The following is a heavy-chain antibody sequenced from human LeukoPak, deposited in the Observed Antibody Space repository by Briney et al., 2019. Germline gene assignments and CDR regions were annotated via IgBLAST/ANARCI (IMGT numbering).Heavy chain of an antibody. V-gene: IGHV4-34*01. J-gene: IGHJ4*02. CDR1: GGSFSGYY. CDR3: ARALRMAMVRGVIIRGYYFDC. CDR2: INHSGST. D-gene: IGHD3-10*01. Sequence: PSETLSLTCAVYGGSFSGYYWSWIRQPPGKGLEWIGEINHSGSTNYNPSLKSRVTISVDTSKNQFSLKLSSVTAADTAVYYCARALRMAMVRGVIIRGYYFDCWGQGTLVTVSS.